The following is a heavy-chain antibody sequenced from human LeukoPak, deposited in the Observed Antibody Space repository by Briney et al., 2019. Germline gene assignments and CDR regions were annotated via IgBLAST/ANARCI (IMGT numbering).Heavy chain of an antibody. J-gene: IGHJ4*02. CDR1: GTSMTNTPSY. V-gene: IGHV4-39*07. CDR3: ARARGYSYGYPDY. D-gene: IGHD5-18*01. Sequence: SETLSLTCSVSGTSMTNTPSYWVWIRQPPGKGLEWIGTIYYSGSTYYNPSLKSRVTISVDTSKNQFSLNLSSVTAADTAVYYCARARGYSYGYPDYWGQGTLVTVSS. CDR2: IYYSGST.